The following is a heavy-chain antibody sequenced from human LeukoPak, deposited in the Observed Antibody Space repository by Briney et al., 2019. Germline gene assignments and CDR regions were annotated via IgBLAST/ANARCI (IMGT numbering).Heavy chain of an antibody. CDR2: IYYSGST. Sequence: SETLSLTCTVSGGSISSYYRSWIRQPPGKGLEWIGYIYYSGSTNYNPSLKSRVTISVDTSKNQFSLKLSSVTAADTAVYFCARGLRDGYTLFYFDYWGQGTLVTVSS. CDR3: ARGLRDGYTLFYFDY. V-gene: IGHV4-59*01. D-gene: IGHD5-24*01. J-gene: IGHJ4*02. CDR1: GGSISSYY.